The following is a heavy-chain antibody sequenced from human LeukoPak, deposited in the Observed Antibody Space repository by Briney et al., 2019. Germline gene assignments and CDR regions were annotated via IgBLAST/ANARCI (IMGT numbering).Heavy chain of an antibody. Sequence: GGSLRLSCAASGFTFSDYAMSWVRQAPGEGLEWVSVISVSGGTTYYADSVKGRFTISRDSSKNTLYLQMTSLRADDTAVYHCAKGTRGYSAYTFDYWGQGALVTVSS. CDR1: GFTFSDYA. CDR2: ISVSGGTT. D-gene: IGHD5-12*01. J-gene: IGHJ4*02. CDR3: AKGTRGYSAYTFDY. V-gene: IGHV3-23*01.